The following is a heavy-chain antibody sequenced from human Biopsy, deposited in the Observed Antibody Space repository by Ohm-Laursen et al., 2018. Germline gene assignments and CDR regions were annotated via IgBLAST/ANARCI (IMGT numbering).Heavy chain of an antibody. CDR2: IYYSGTT. D-gene: IGHD4-23*01. CDR1: GGSVSSGGFY. CDR3: AGRPYGGTRYWYFDL. V-gene: IGHV4-31*01. J-gene: IGHJ2*01. Sequence: TLSLTCTVSGGSVSSGGFYWSWIRQHPGKGLEWIGYIYYSGTTYYNPSLKSLVTISVDTSKNQFSPKLNSVTAADTAVYYCAGRPYGGTRYWYFDLWGRGTLVTVSS.